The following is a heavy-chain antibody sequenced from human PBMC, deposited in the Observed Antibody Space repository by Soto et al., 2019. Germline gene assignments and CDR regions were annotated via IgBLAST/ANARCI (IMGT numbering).Heavy chain of an antibody. CDR3: ASSWDDSSDQGFVF. CDR2: LYHNGDT. V-gene: IGHV4-59*04. Sequence: SETLSLTCTVSSDSISSYYWSWIRQAPTAGLEWIGSLYHNGDTHFNPSLEGRVTMSLDISTRQLSLTLRSLTVADRAIYYCASSWDDSSDQGFVFWGQGALVTVSS. J-gene: IGHJ4*02. D-gene: IGHD3-22*01. CDR1: SDSISSYY.